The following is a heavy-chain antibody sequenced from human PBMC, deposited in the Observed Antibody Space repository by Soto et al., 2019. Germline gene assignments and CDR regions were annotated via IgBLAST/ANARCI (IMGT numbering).Heavy chain of an antibody. CDR1: EGSFSTHG. CDR3: ARDRFSSPGWFDY. D-gene: IGHD6-13*01. Sequence: QVQLVQSGAEVREPGSSVKVSCKASEGSFSTHGISWVRQAPGQGLEWMGGIIPIFGTASYPQKFQGRLTITADMSTSTAYMELTGLTSEDTAVYYCARDRFSSPGWFDYWGQGTLVTVSS. CDR2: IIPIFGTA. V-gene: IGHV1-69*06. J-gene: IGHJ4*02.